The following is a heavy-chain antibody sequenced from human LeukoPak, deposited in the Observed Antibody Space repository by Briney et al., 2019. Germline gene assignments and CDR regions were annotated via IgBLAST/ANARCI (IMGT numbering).Heavy chain of an antibody. CDR2: ISGSGGST. V-gene: IGHV3-23*01. CDR3: AKDKYSSGWYGYFDY. CDR1: GFTFSSYA. D-gene: IGHD6-19*01. Sequence: GGSLRLSCAASGFTFSSYAMSWVRQAPGKGLEWVSAISGSGGSTYYADSVKGRFTISRDNSKNTLYLQMNSLRAEDTALYYCAKDKYSSGWYGYFDYWGQGTLVTVSS. J-gene: IGHJ4*02.